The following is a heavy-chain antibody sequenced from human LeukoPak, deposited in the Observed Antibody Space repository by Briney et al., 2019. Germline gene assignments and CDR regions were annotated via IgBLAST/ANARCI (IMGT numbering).Heavy chain of an antibody. CDR2: ISAYNGNT. D-gene: IGHD1-26*01. V-gene: IGHV1-18*01. CDR1: GYTFTSYG. CDR3: ARVSRFTNIVGATVY. Sequence: GASVKVSCKASGYTFTSYGISWVRQAPGQGLEWMGWISAYNGNTNYAQKLQGRVTMTTDTSTSTAYMELRSLRSDDTAVYYCARVSRFTNIVGATVYWGQGTLVTVSS. J-gene: IGHJ4*02.